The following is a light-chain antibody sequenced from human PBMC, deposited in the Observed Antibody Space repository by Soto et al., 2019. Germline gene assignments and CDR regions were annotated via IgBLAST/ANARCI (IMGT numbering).Light chain of an antibody. Sequence: QSVLTQPPSASGTPGQRVTISCSGSSSNIGTNYVYWYQQFPGTAPKLLIYRNDQRPSGVPDPFSGSKSGTSASLSISGLQSEHEADDYCAALGGSLRSHVFAGGSKLTVL. CDR2: RND. V-gene: IGLV1-47*01. CDR1: SSNIGTNY. J-gene: IGLJ2*01. CDR3: AALGGSLRSHV.